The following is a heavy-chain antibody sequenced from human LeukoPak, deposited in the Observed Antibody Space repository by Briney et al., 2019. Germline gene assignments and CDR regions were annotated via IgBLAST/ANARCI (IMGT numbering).Heavy chain of an antibody. J-gene: IGHJ2*01. V-gene: IGHV1-46*01. CDR1: GYTFTSYY. CDR2: INPSGGST. CDR3: ARMKVVVAATSAPGEVPTFDYWYFDL. Sequence: GASVKVSCKASGYTFTSYYMHWVRQTPGQGLESMGVINPSGGSTTYAQMFQGRVTMTRDTSTSTVYMELRSLRSEDTAVYYCARMKVVVAATSAPGEVPTFDYWYFDLWGRGTLVTVSS. D-gene: IGHD2-15*01.